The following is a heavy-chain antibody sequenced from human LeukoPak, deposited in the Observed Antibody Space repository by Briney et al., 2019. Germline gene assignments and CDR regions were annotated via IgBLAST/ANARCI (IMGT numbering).Heavy chain of an antibody. D-gene: IGHD2-15*01. Sequence: SVKVSCKASGGTFSSYAISWARQAPGQGLEWMGGIIPIFGTANYAQKFQGRVTITADESTSTAYMELSSLRSEDTAVYYCARGLIRSSSRLRGNWFDPWGQGTLVTVSS. J-gene: IGHJ5*02. CDR1: GGTFSSYA. V-gene: IGHV1-69*13. CDR2: IIPIFGTA. CDR3: ARGLIRSSSRLRGNWFDP.